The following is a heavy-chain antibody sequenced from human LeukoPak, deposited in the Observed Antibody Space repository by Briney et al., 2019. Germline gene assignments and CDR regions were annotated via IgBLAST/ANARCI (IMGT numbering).Heavy chain of an antibody. D-gene: IGHD2-15*01. J-gene: IGHJ4*02. Sequence: ASVKVSCKASGYTFTSYYMHWVRQAPGQGLEWMGIINPSGGSTSYAQKFQGRVTMTRDTSTSTVYMELSSLRSEDMAVYYCAREEIYCSGGSCYSFDYWGQGTLVTVSS. CDR3: AREEIYCSGGSCYSFDY. CDR2: INPSGGST. V-gene: IGHV1-46*01. CDR1: GYTFTSYY.